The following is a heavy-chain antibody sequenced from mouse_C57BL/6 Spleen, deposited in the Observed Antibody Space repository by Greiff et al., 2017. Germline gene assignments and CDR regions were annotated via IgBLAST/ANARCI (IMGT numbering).Heavy chain of an antibody. D-gene: IGHD1-1*01. CDR3: ARGEITTVVDLYFDV. V-gene: IGHV1-81*01. CDR2: IYPRSGNT. Sequence: QVQLKQSGAELARPGASVKLSCKASGYTFTSYGISWVKQRTGQGLEWIGEIYPRSGNTYYNEKFKGKATLTADKSSSTAYMELRSLTSEDSAVFFCARGEITTVVDLYFDVWGTGTTVTVSS. CDR1: GYTFTSYG. J-gene: IGHJ1*03.